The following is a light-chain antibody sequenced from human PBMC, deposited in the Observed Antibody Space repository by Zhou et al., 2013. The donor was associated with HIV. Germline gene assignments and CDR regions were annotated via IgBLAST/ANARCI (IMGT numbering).Light chain of an antibody. J-gene: IGLJ1*01. CDR3: SSHTSSSNV. CDR1: AVTLVVIT. Sequence: QSALDSACLRVWVVLDSRSPSPALEPAVTLVVITMSPGTNNTQAKPPNLMILYVSNRPSGVSNRFSGSKSGNTASLTISGLQAEDEADYYCSSHTSSSNVFGTGTKVTVL. CDR2: YVS. V-gene: IGLV2-14*03.